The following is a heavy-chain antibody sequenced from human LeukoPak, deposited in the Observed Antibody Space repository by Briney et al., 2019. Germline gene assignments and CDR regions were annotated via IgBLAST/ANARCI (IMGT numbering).Heavy chain of an antibody. CDR2: INHSGST. CDR1: GGSFSGYY. Sequence: SETLSLTCAVYGGSFSGYYWSWIRQPPGKGLEWIGEINHSGSTNYNPSLKSRVTISVDTSKDQFSLKLSSVTAADTAVYYCARGRDRLRRGYFDYWGQGTLVTVSS. V-gene: IGHV4-34*01. D-gene: IGHD2-21*02. CDR3: ARGRDRLRRGYFDY. J-gene: IGHJ4*02.